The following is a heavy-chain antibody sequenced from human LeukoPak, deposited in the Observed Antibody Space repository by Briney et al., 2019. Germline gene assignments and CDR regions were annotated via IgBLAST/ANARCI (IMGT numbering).Heavy chain of an antibody. V-gene: IGHV3-53*04. Sequence: GGSLRLSCAASGFTVSSNYMSWVRQAPGKGLEWVSVIYSGGSTYYADSVKGRFTISRHNSKNTLYLQMNSLRAEDTAVYYCARAPYDSSGYFDYWGQGTLVTVSS. CDR2: IYSGGST. J-gene: IGHJ4*02. D-gene: IGHD3-22*01. CDR3: ARAPYDSSGYFDY. CDR1: GFTVSSNY.